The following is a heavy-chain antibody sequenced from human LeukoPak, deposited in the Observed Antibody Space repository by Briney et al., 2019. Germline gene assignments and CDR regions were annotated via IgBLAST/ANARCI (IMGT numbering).Heavy chain of an antibody. D-gene: IGHD1-26*01. Sequence: PGGSLRLSCAASGFTFDDYAMHWVRQAPGKGLEWVSAISGSGGSTYYADSVKGRFTISRDNSKNTLYLQMKSLGAEDTAVYYCAQGYSGSYSALDYWGQGTLVTVSS. J-gene: IGHJ4*02. CDR1: GFTFDDYA. CDR3: AQGYSGSYSALDY. CDR2: ISGSGGST. V-gene: IGHV3-23*01.